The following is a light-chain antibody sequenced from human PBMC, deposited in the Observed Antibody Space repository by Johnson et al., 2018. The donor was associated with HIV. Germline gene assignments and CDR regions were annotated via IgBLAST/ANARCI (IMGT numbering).Light chain of an antibody. CDR1: NSNIGYNS. CDR2: ENN. V-gene: IGLV1-51*02. Sequence: QSVLTQPPSVSAAPGQRVTISCSGNNSNIGYNSVSWYQQVPGAAPKLLIYENNKRPSGIADRFSASKSGTSATLDIPGLQTGDEADYYCGAWDSGLTAHFVFGSGTTITVL. J-gene: IGLJ1*01. CDR3: GAWDSGLTAHFV.